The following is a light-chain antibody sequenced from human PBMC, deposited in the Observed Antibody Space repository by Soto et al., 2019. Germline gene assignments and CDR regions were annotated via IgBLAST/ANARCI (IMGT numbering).Light chain of an antibody. CDR3: AAWDDSLVWV. V-gene: IGLV1-47*01. J-gene: IGLJ3*02. CDR1: SSNIGSNY. Sequence: QPVLTQPPSASGTPGQRVTISCSGSSSNIGSNYVYWYQQLPGTAPKLLIYRNNQRPSGVPDRFSGSKSGTSASLAISGLRSEDEADYYCAAWDDSLVWVFGGGTKLTVL. CDR2: RNN.